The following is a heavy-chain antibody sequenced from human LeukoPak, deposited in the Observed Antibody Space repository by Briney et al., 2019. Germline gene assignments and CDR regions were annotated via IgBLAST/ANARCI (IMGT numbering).Heavy chain of an antibody. D-gene: IGHD3-3*01. Sequence: ASVKVSCKASGYTFTSYDINWVRQATGQGLGWMGWMNPNSGNTGYAQKFQGRVTITRNTSISTAYMELSSLRSEDTAVYYCARVPLLRFLEWLLYEGFDYWGQGTLVTVSS. CDR3: ARVPLLRFLEWLLYEGFDY. V-gene: IGHV1-8*03. CDR1: GYTFTSYD. J-gene: IGHJ4*02. CDR2: MNPNSGNT.